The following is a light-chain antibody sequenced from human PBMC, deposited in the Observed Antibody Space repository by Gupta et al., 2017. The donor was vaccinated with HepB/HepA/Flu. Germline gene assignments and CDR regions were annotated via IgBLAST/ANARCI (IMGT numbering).Light chain of an antibody. CDR1: SSNIGAGYE. J-gene: IGLJ2*01. CDR2: GNS. V-gene: IGLV1-40*01. Sequence: QSVLTQPPSVSGAPWQRVTISCTGSSSNIGAGYEVHWYQQLPGTAPKLLIYGNSNRPSGVPDRFSGSKSGTSASLAITGLQAEDEADYYCQSYDSSLSGVVFGGGTKLTVL. CDR3: QSYDSSLSGVV.